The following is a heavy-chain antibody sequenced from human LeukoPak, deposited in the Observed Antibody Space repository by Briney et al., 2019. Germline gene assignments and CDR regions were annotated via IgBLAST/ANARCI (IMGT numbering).Heavy chain of an antibody. Sequence: GGSLRLSCSASGFTFSSYAMHWVRQAPGKGLEYVSAISSNGGSTYYADSVKGRFTTSRDNSKNTLYLQMSSLRAEDTAVYYCVKDRPSTVSYAGYYDYWGQGTLATVSS. CDR2: ISSNGGST. CDR1: GFTFSSYA. V-gene: IGHV3-64D*06. J-gene: IGHJ4*02. CDR3: VKDRPSTVSYAGYYDY. D-gene: IGHD3-9*01.